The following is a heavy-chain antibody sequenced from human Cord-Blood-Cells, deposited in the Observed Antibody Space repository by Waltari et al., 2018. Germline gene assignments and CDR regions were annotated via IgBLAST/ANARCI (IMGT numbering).Heavy chain of an antibody. J-gene: IGHJ4*02. Sequence: QLQLQESGPGLVKPSETLSLTCTVSGGSISSSSYYWGWIRQPPGKGLEWLGSIYYSGSPDYTPSLKSRVTISVDTSKNQFSLKLSSVTAADTAVYYCARHSTGWLLYYFDYWGQGTLVTVSS. CDR3: ARHSTGWLLYYFDY. CDR2: IYYSGSP. CDR1: GGSISSSSYY. V-gene: IGHV4-39*01. D-gene: IGHD3-22*01.